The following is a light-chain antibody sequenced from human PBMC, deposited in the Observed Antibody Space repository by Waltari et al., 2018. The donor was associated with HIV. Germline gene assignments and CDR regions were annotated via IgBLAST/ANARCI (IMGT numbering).Light chain of an antibody. Sequence: IVMTQSPGTLSVSPGERAPLPCRASQSVCRNLAWYQQKPGKAPRLLMYGASSRAAGIPARFSGSGSGTDFTLTISGLQSEDFAVYFCQQYSDWPPLTFGGGTKVEIK. CDR1: QSVCRN. V-gene: IGKV3D-15*01. J-gene: IGKJ4*01. CDR3: QQYSDWPPLT. CDR2: GAS.